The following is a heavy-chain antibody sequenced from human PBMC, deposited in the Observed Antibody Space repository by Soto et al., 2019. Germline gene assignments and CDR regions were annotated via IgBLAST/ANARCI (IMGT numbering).Heavy chain of an antibody. Sequence: GASVKVSCKASGYTFTSYGISWVRQAPGQGLEWMGWISAYNGNTNYAQKLQGRVTMTTDTSTSTAYMELRSLRSDDTAVYYCARDHPLKYYDFWSRSATNFDYWGQGTLVTLS. V-gene: IGHV1-18*01. D-gene: IGHD3-3*01. CDR3: ARDHPLKYYDFWSRSATNFDY. CDR2: ISAYNGNT. CDR1: GYTFTSYG. J-gene: IGHJ4*02.